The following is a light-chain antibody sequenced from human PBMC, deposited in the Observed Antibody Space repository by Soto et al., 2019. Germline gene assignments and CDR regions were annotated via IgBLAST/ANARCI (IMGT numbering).Light chain of an antibody. V-gene: IGLV2-14*01. CDR1: SSDVGGYNY. Sequence: QSALPQPASVSGSPGQSITISCTGTSSDVGGYNYVSWYQQHPGKAPKLMIYEVSNRPSGVSNRFSGSKSGNTASLTISGLQAEDEADYYCSSYTSSSTLVFGTGNKVTVL. CDR3: SSYTSSSTLV. CDR2: EVS. J-gene: IGLJ1*01.